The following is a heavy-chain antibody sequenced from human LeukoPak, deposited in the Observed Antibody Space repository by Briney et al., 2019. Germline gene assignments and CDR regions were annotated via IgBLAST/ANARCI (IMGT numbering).Heavy chain of an antibody. V-gene: IGHV3-21*01. D-gene: IGHD4-11*01. CDR1: GFTFNTYS. CDR2: ISSSSRYI. J-gene: IGHJ5*02. Sequence: GGPLRLSCASSGFTFNTYSMNSVRQAPRKVLERVSSISSSSRYISYADSVKCRFTISRDNAKNSLYLQMNSLRAEDTAVYYCARDREYTDYLHNWFDPWGQGTLVTVSS. CDR3: ARDREYTDYLHNWFDP.